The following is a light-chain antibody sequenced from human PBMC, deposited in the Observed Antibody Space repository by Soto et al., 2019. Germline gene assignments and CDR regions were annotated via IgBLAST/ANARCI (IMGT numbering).Light chain of an antibody. CDR1: QSIDTS. CDR2: VAS. J-gene: IGKJ1*01. CDR3: QQNQDLPPT. Sequence: DIQMTQAPSSLSAAVGDRVTVTCRASQSIDTSLNWYQQRPGQAPKLLIYVASTLQSGFPSRFSGSGSGTHFTLTISSLQPEDFATYYCQQNQDLPPTFGQGTRVERK. V-gene: IGKV1-39*01.